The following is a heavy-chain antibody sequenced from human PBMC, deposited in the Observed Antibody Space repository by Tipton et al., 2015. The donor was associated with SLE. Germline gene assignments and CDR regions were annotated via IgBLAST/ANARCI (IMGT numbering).Heavy chain of an antibody. CDR2: INHSGST. Sequence: TLSLTCAVYGGSFSGYYWGWIRQPPGKGLEWIGEINHSGSTNYNPSLKSRVTISVDTSKNQFSLKLSSVTAADTAVYYCARGQQMLRHFDFWGQGTLVTVSS. CDR3: ARGQQMLRHFDF. D-gene: IGHD6-13*01. J-gene: IGHJ4*02. CDR1: GGSFSGYY. V-gene: IGHV4-34*01.